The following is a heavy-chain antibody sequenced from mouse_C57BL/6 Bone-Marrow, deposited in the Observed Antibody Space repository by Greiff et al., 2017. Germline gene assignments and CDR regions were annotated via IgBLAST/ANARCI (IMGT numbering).Heavy chain of an antibody. V-gene: IGHV1-39*01. CDR1: GYSFTDYN. J-gene: IGHJ1*03. CDR3: ARGYYCGSPWYFDV. Sequence: VQLKESGPELVKPGASVKISCKASGYSFTDYNMNWVKQSNGKSLEWIGVINPNYGTTSYNQKFKGKATLTVDQSSITAYMQLNSLTSEDSAVYYCARGYYCGSPWYFDVWGTGTTVTVSS. D-gene: IGHD1-1*01. CDR2: INPNYGTT.